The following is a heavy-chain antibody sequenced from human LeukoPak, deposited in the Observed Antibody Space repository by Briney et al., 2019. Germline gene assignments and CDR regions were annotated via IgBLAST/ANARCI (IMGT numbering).Heavy chain of an antibody. CDR3: ARDRDGSGSLNWFDP. CDR2: INPNSGGT. CDR1: GYTLTGYY. V-gene: IGHV1-2*02. Sequence: GASVKVSCKASGYTLTGYYMHWVRQVPGQGLEWVGWINPNSGGTNYAQKFQGRVTMTRDTSISTAYMELSRLRSDDTAVYYCARDRDGSGSLNWFDPWGQGTLVTVSS. D-gene: IGHD3-10*01. J-gene: IGHJ5*02.